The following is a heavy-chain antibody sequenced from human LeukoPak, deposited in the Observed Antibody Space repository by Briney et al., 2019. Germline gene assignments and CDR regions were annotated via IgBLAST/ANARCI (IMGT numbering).Heavy chain of an antibody. CDR3: ARDHQILAGGYSGYDPLHYFDY. D-gene: IGHD5-12*01. V-gene: IGHV1-2*02. CDR1: GYTFTGYY. CDR2: INPNSGGT. Sequence: ASVKVSCKASGYTFTGYYMHWVRQAPGQGLEWMGWINPNSGGTNYAQKFQGRVTMTRDTSISTAYMELSRLRSDDTAVYYCARDHQILAGGYSGYDPLHYFDYWGQGTLVTVSS. J-gene: IGHJ4*02.